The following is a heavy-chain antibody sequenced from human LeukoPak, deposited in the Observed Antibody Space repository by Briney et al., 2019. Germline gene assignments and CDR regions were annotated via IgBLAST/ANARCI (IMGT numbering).Heavy chain of an antibody. J-gene: IGHJ3*02. CDR3: ATEVGTPDIRSAFDI. D-gene: IGHD2-15*01. CDR1: EFTFSRFW. Sequence: GGSLRLSCAASEFTFSRFWMSWVRQAPGKGLEWVANIKQDGSERNYVDSVKGRFTISRDNAKSSLYLQMNSLRAEDTAVYYCATEVGTPDIRSAFDIWGQGTMVTVSS. V-gene: IGHV3-7*01. CDR2: IKQDGSER.